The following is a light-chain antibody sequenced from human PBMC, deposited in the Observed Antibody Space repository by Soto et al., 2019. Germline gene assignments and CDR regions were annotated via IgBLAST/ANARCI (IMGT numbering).Light chain of an antibody. CDR3: HQRQSWPRT. Sequence: EIVLSQSRATLSAFPGARVTLSCRASQALNTRLAWYQHKPGQAPRLLIYLTSNRAAGVPSRFSAWGSETDFTLTISDVQPEDFAVYYCHQRQSWPRTFGQGTKVDIK. J-gene: IGKJ1*01. CDR1: QALNTR. V-gene: IGKV3-11*01. CDR2: LTS.